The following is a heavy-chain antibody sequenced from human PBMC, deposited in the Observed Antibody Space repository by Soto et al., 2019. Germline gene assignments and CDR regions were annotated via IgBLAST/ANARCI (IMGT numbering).Heavy chain of an antibody. D-gene: IGHD2-15*01. CDR2: ISAGGAII. V-gene: IGHV3-23*01. CDR3: ANSRDHCSGDTCYRWFDP. CDR1: GITFSNYF. Sequence: RRLSCAASGITFSNYFMSWVRQAPGKGLEWVSTISAGGAIIHYGAPVKRRFNTYRYNPKTTLYLHMNSLRADDTAVYYCANSRDHCSGDTCYRWFDPWGQGTLVTVSS. J-gene: IGHJ5*02.